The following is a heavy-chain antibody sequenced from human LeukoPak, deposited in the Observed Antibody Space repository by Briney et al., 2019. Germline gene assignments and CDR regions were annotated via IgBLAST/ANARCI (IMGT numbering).Heavy chain of an antibody. CDR3: ARRAYYDSSGYNPTACYFDL. V-gene: IGHV4-4*08. CDR2: IYSNGIT. CDR1: GASIFSYY. D-gene: IGHD3-22*01. J-gene: IGHJ2*01. Sequence: SETLSLPRTVSGASIFSYYWNWIRQSPGKGLEWIGFIYSNGITSYNPSLRSRGSISIATSRNQFSLRLTSVTAADTAIYYCARRAYYDSSGYNPTACYFDLWRRDTLVPVSS.